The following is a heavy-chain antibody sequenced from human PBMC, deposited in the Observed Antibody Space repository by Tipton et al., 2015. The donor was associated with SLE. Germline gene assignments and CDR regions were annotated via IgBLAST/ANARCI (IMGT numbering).Heavy chain of an antibody. CDR1: GGSRTSNY. D-gene: IGHD4-17*01. CDR3: ASLRFYGDYDLGR. V-gene: IGHV4-59*01. CDR2: IHYTGNT. Sequence: TLSLTCTVSGGSRTSNYWTWIRQPPGKGLEWIGYIHYTGNTNYNPSLKSRVTISLDTSMKQFSLNLMSVTSADTAVYYCASLRFYGDYDLGRWGQGALVTVSS. J-gene: IGHJ4*02.